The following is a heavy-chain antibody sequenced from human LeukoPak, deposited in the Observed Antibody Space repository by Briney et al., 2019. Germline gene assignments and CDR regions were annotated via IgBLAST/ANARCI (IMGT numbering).Heavy chain of an antibody. J-gene: IGHJ5*02. CDR3: ARGGSGSYYNALVRGWFDP. CDR1: GVAISRGGYA. V-gene: IGHV4-30-2*01. Sequence: SETLSLTCAVSGVAISRGGYAWNWIRQPPGKGLEWIAYIYHSGTTYYNPSLKSRVTISVDTSKNQFSLKLSSVTAADTAVYYCARGGSGSYYNALVRGWFDPWGQGTLATVSS. D-gene: IGHD3-10*01. CDR2: IYHSGTT.